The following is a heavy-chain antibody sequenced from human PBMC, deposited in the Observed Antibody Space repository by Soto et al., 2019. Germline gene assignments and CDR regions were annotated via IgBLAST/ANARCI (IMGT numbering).Heavy chain of an antibody. CDR1: GFTFSSYA. Sequence: GGSLRLSCAASGFTFSSYAMSWVRQAPGKGLEWVSAISGSGGSTYYADSVKGRFTISRDNSKNTLYLQMNSLRAEDTAVYYCAAGLGGYDNIALGFGYWGQGTLVTVSS. J-gene: IGHJ4*02. D-gene: IGHD5-12*01. V-gene: IGHV3-23*01. CDR2: ISGSGGST. CDR3: AAGLGGYDNIALGFGY.